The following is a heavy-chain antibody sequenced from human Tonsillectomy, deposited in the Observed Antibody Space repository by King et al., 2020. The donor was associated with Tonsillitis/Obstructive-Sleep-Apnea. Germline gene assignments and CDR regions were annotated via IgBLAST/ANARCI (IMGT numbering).Heavy chain of an antibody. CDR1: GGSISSYY. V-gene: IGHV4-59*01. CDR2: IYYSGST. D-gene: IGHD2-8*01. J-gene: IGHJ3*02. Sequence: QLQESGPGLVKPSETLSLTCTVSGGSISSYYWSWIRPPPGKGLDWIGYIYYSGSTNYNPSLKSRVTISVDTSKNQFSLKLSSVTAADTAVYYCARDMVLEAGGDAFDIWGQGTMVTVSS. CDR3: ARDMVLEAGGDAFDI.